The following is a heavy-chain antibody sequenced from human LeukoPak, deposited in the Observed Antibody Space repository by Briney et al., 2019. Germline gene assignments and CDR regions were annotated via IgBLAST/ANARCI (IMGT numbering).Heavy chain of an antibody. Sequence: PSETLSLTCSVSGGSISSYYWSWIRQPPGKGLEWIGYIYYSGSTNYNPSLKSRVTISVDTSKNQFSLKLSSVTAADPAVYYCARAPRFPLDYYNYYYIDVWGKGTTVSVSS. J-gene: IGHJ6*03. CDR2: IYYSGST. V-gene: IGHV4-59*01. D-gene: IGHD3-3*01. CDR3: ARAPRFPLDYYNYYYIDV. CDR1: GGSISSYY.